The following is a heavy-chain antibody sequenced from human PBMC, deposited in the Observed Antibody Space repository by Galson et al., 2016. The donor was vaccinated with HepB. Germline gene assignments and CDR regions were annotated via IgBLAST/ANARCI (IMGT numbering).Heavy chain of an antibody. V-gene: IGHV3-7*04. J-gene: IGHJ2*01. CDR1: GFSLGNYW. Sequence: SLRLSCAAPGFSLGNYWMNWARQAPGKGLEWLANIKKDGSEINYVDSVKGRFTISRDNAKNSLFLQMNTLRVKDTAVYYCTREFDLWGRGTQVTVSS. CDR2: IKKDGSEI. CDR3: TREFDL.